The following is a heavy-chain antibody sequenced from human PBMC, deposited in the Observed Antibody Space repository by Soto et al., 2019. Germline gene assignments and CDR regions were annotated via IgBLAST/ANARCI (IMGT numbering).Heavy chain of an antibody. V-gene: IGHV4-59*01. Sequence: SETLSLTCTVSGGSISTYYWTWIRQPPGKGLQWIGNIYYSGTTNYNPSLKSRVTISVDTSKSQFSLKLISVAAADTAIYYCARGRDWFDPWGQGTLVTVS. CDR3: ARGRDWFDP. CDR2: IYYSGTT. J-gene: IGHJ5*02. CDR1: GGSISTYY.